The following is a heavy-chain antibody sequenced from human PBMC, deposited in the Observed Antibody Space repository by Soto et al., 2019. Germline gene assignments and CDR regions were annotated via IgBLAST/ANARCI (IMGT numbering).Heavy chain of an antibody. J-gene: IGHJ4*02. CDR2: IYSGGST. V-gene: IGHV3-66*01. CDR3: ARDGYGDSFFDY. CDR1: GFTVSSNY. Sequence: EVQLVESGGGLVQPGGSLRLSCAASGFTVSSNYMSWVRQAPGKGLEWVSVIYSGGSTYYADSVKGRFTISRDNSKNTLYLQMNSLRAEDKAVYYCARDGYGDSFFDYWGQGTLVTVSS. D-gene: IGHD4-17*01.